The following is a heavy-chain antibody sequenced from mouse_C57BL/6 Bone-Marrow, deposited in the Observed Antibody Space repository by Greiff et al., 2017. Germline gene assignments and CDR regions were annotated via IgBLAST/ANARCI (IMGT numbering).Heavy chain of an antibody. CDR3: ARDSYYGSSPWFAY. Sequence: EVNLVESGGGLVKPGGSLKLSCAASGFTFSSYAMSWVRQTPEKRLEWVATISDGGSYTYYPDNVKGRFTISRDNAKNNLYLQMSHLKSEDTAMYYCARDSYYGSSPWFAYWGQGTLVTVSA. CDR1: GFTFSSYA. D-gene: IGHD1-1*01. J-gene: IGHJ3*01. CDR2: ISDGGSYT. V-gene: IGHV5-4*01.